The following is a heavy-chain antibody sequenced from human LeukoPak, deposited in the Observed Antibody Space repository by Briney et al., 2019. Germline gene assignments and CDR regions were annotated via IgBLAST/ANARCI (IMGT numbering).Heavy chain of an antibody. D-gene: IGHD4-17*01. CDR1: GGSLSGHY. CDR2: IFHSGSI. J-gene: IGHJ4*02. Sequence: PSETLSLTCVVHGGSLSGHYWSWIRQPPAKGLEGRGGIFHSGSIHYNPPLQSRVTISVDTSKSQFSLKLSSVTSADTAAYYCARGYGYVDYWGQGTLVTVSS. V-gene: IGHV4-34*01. CDR3: ARGYGYVDY.